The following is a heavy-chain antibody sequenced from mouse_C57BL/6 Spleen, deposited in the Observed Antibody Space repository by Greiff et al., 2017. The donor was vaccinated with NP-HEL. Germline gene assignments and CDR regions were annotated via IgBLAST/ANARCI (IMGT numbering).Heavy chain of an antibody. J-gene: IGHJ3*01. D-gene: IGHD2-4*01. CDR2: INPNNGGT. CDR3: ASGYDYPFFAY. Sequence: EVQLQQSGPELVKPGASVKISCKASGYTFTDYYMNWVKQSHGKSLEWIGDINPNNGGTSYNQKFKGKATLTVDKSSSTAYMELRSLTSEDSAVYYCASGYDYPFFAYWGQGTLVTVSA. V-gene: IGHV1-26*01. CDR1: GYTFTDYY.